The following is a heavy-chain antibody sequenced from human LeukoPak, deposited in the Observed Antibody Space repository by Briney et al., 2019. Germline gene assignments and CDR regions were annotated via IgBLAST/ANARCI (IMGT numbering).Heavy chain of an antibody. D-gene: IGHD4-17*01. CDR1: GGSISSSSYY. V-gene: IGHV4-39*01. J-gene: IGHJ5*02. Sequence: SETLSLTCTVSGGSISSSSYYWGWIRQPPGKGLEWIGSIYYSGSTYYNPSLKSRVTISVDTSKNQFPLKQSSVTAADTAVYYCARQIYGDYGNWFDPWGQGTLVTVSS. CDR3: ARQIYGDYGNWFDP. CDR2: IYYSGST.